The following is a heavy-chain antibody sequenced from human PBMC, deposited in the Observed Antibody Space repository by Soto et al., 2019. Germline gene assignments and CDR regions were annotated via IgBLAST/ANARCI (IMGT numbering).Heavy chain of an antibody. D-gene: IGHD3-10*01. CDR1: GSTLRRGC. CDR2: INSDGSIT. Sequence: AGRALRLPWAGSGSTLRRGCMSYVGHESGKGMVWVSRINSDGSITTYADSVKGRFTISRDNAKNTLYLQMNSLRAEDTAVYYCAREGSRGFFAMFAFDIWGQGTMVTVSS. CDR3: AREGSRGFFAMFAFDI. V-gene: IGHV3-74*01. J-gene: IGHJ3*02.